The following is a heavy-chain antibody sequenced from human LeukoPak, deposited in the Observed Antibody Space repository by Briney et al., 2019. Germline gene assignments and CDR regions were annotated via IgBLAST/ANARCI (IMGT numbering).Heavy chain of an antibody. CDR1: GDSVSSNSAS. Sequence: SQTLSLTCDISGDSVSSNSASWHWIGQSPSGGLEWLGRTYYRSKWFNDYAPSVKSRISINPDTSKIQFSLQLKSVTPEDTAVYYCARESGGRYSFDYWGQGTVVTVSS. D-gene: IGHD1-26*01. V-gene: IGHV6-1*01. CDR2: TYYRSKWFN. CDR3: ARESGGRYSFDY. J-gene: IGHJ4*02.